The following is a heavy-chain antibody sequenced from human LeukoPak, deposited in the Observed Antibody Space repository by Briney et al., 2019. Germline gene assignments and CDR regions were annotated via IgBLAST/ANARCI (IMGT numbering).Heavy chain of an antibody. CDR3: ARSMVRGAIDAY. D-gene: IGHD3-10*01. Sequence: SETLSLTCAVYGGSFSGYYWSWIRQPPGKGLEWIGEINHSGSTNYNPSLKSRVTVSVGSSKNQFSLKLSSVTAADTAVYYCARSMVRGAIDAYWGQGTLVTVSS. CDR2: INHSGST. J-gene: IGHJ4*02. V-gene: IGHV4-34*01. CDR1: GGSFSGYY.